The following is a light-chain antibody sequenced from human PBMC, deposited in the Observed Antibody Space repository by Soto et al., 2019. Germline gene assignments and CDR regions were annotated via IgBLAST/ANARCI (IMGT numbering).Light chain of an antibody. Sequence: SYELTQPPSVSVAPGKTARITCGGHNIGSKSVHWYQQKPGQAPVLVIYYDSDRPSGIPERFSGSNSGNTATLPISRVEAGDEADYYCQVWDSSSDNVVFGGVTKLTVL. CDR3: QVWDSSSDNVV. J-gene: IGLJ2*01. V-gene: IGLV3-21*04. CDR1: NIGSKS. CDR2: YDS.